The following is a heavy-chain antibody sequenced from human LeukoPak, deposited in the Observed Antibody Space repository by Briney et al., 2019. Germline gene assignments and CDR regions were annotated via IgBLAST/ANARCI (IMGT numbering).Heavy chain of an antibody. D-gene: IGHD1-26*01. Sequence: GGSLRLSCAASGFTFSSDAMSWVRQAPGKGLEWVAGISGSGGSKCYADSVKGRFTISRDNSKNTLFLQMNSLRAEDTAVYYCAKVGVGATTPAEYFQHWGQGTLVTLSS. CDR2: ISGSGGSK. V-gene: IGHV3-23*01. CDR1: GFTFSSDA. J-gene: IGHJ1*01. CDR3: AKVGVGATTPAEYFQH.